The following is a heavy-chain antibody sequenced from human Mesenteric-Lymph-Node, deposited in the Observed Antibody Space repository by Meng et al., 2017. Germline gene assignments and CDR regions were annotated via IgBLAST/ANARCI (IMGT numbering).Heavy chain of an antibody. CDR2: ISASGGST. V-gene: IGHV3-23*01. J-gene: IGHJ5*02. CDR3: AKERGERIYCSGGSCYGWFDP. D-gene: IGHD2-15*01. CDR1: GFIFNNFA. Sequence: GGSLRLSCAASGFIFNNFAMSWVRQAPGKGLEWVSGISASGGSTYYADSVKGRFTISRDNSKNTLYLQMNSLRAEDTAVYYCAKERGERIYCSGGSCYGWFDPWGQGTLVTVSS.